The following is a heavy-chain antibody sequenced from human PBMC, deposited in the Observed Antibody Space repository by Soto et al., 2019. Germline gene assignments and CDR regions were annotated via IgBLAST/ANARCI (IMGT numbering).Heavy chain of an antibody. CDR2: IVVGSGNT. J-gene: IGHJ4*02. CDR1: GFTFTSSA. Sequence: SVKVSCKASGFTFTSSAVQWVRQARGQRLEWIGWIVVGSGNTNYAQKFQERVTITRDMSTSTAYMELSSLRSEDTAVYYCAAWSSGYDFVDYWGQGTLVTVSS. D-gene: IGHD5-12*01. V-gene: IGHV1-58*01. CDR3: AAWSSGYDFVDY.